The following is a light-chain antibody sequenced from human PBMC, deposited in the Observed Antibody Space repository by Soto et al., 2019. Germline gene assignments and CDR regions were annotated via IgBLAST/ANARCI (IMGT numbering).Light chain of an antibody. V-gene: IGKV1-5*01. CDR2: DAS. CDR3: QQYKGH. J-gene: IGKJ4*01. CDR1: QNIYTW. Sequence: DIQMTQSPSTLSASVGDRVTITCRASQNIYTWLAWYQQKPGKAPRVLVYDASSLESGVPSRFSGSGSGTEFTLTISSLQPDVFATYYCQQYKGHFGGGTRVDIK.